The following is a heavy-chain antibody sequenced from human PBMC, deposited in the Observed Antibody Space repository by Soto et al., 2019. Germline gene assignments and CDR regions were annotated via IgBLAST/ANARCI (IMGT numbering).Heavy chain of an antibody. CDR2: NNPNSGDT. D-gene: IGHD3-3*01. Sequence: ASVKVSCKASGYTFTGYYIHWVRQAPGQGLELMGWNNPNSGDTVYTQRFQGRVTMTRDTSINTAYMELSSLRSDDTAVYYCARACMTIFGVVMCFDFWGQGTLVTVSS. J-gene: IGHJ4*02. V-gene: IGHV1-2*02. CDR3: ARACMTIFGVVMCFDF. CDR1: GYTFTGYY.